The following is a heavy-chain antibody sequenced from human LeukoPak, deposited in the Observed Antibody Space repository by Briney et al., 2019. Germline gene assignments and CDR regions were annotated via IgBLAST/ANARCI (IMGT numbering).Heavy chain of an antibody. CDR2: IYYSGST. V-gene: IGHV4-59*01. Sequence: SETLSLTCTVSGGSISSYHWSWIRQPPGKGLEWIGYIYYSGSTNYNPSLKSRVTISVDTSKNQFSLKLSSVTAADTAVYYCARDRFNSGYDNNWFDPWGQGTLVTVSS. J-gene: IGHJ5*02. CDR3: ARDRFNSGYDNNWFDP. CDR1: GGSISSYH. D-gene: IGHD5-12*01.